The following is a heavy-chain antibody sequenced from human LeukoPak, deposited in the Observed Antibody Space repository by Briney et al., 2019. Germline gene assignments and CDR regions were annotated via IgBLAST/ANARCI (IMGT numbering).Heavy chain of an antibody. Sequence: SETLSLTCTVSSGSISSYYWSWVRQPPGKGLEWIGYVYHTGSTKYNPSLKSRVTISVDTPKNQFSLKLTSVTAADTAVYYCARHVYSSTWYIYYYGMDVWGQGTTVTVSS. CDR2: VYHTGST. D-gene: IGHD6-13*01. J-gene: IGHJ6*02. CDR3: ARHVYSSTWYIYYYGMDV. V-gene: IGHV4-59*08. CDR1: SGSISSYY.